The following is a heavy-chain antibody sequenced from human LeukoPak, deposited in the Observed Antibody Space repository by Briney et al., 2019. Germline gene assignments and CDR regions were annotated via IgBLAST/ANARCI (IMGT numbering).Heavy chain of an antibody. J-gene: IGHJ4*02. D-gene: IGHD6-19*01. V-gene: IGHV3-43*02. CDR2: ISGDGGST. CDR3: ARGGSGWSYYFDF. CDR1: GFTFDDYA. Sequence: GGSLRLSCAASGFTFDDYAMHWVRQAPGKGLEWVSLISGDGGSTYYADSVKGRFTISRDNSKNSLYLQMNSLSTEDTALYYCARGGSGWSYYFDFWGQGTLVTVSS.